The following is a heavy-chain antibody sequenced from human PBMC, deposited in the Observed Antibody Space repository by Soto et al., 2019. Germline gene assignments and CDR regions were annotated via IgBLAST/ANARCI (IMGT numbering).Heavy chain of an antibody. CDR2: ISSYNGNT. CDR3: ARDGGPHFYGSGTYCDY. V-gene: IGHV1-18*01. J-gene: IGHJ4*02. D-gene: IGHD3-10*01. Sequence: GASVKVSCKASGFIFSSYGITWVRQAPGQGLEWMGWISSYNGNTNYAQRLQGRVSMTTDTSTSTAYMELRSLISDDTAVYYCARDGGPHFYGSGTYCDYWGQGTLVTVSS. CDR1: GFIFSSYG.